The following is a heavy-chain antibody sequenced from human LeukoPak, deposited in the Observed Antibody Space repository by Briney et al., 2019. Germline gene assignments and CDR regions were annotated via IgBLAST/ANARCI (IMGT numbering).Heavy chain of an antibody. Sequence: ASVKVSCKASGGTFSSYAISWVRQAPGQGLEWMGRIIPIFGIANYAQKFQGRVTITADKPASTAYMELSSLRSEDTAVYYCAREGSRDYDFWSGYPNWFDPWGQGTLVTVSS. D-gene: IGHD3-3*01. CDR2: IIPIFGIA. J-gene: IGHJ5*02. V-gene: IGHV1-69*04. CDR1: GGTFSSYA. CDR3: AREGSRDYDFWSGYPNWFDP.